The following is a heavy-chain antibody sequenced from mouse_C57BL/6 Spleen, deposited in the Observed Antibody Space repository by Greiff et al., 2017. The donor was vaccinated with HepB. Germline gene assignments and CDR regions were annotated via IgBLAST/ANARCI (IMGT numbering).Heavy chain of an antibody. CDR3: ARRIEGYYYGSSYGYAMDY. D-gene: IGHD1-1*01. V-gene: IGHV1-26*01. J-gene: IGHJ4*01. CDR1: GYTFTDYY. Sequence: EVQLQQSGPELVKPGASVKISCKASGYTFTDYYMNWVKQSHGKSLEWIGDINPNNGGTSYNQKFKGKATLTVDKSSSTAYMELRSLTSEDSAVYYCARRIEGYYYGSSYGYAMDYWGQGTSVTVSS. CDR2: INPNNGGT.